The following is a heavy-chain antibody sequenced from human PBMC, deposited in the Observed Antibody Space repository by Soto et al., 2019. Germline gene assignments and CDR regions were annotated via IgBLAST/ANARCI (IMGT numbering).Heavy chain of an antibody. V-gene: IGHV4-59*01. D-gene: IGHD4-17*01. CDR3: ACLDGDYGSKHFDY. CDR1: GGSISSYY. Sequence: SETLSLTCTVSGGSISSYYWSWIRQPPGKGLEWIGYIYYSGSTNYNPSLKSRVTISVDTSKNQFSLKLSSVTAADTAVYYCACLDGDYGSKHFDYWGQGTLVTVSS. CDR2: IYYSGST. J-gene: IGHJ4*02.